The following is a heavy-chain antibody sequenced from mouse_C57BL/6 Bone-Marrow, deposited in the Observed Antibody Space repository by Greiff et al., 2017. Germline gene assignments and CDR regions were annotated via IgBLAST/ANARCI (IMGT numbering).Heavy chain of an antibody. CDR2: IDTNRGGT. D-gene: IGHD3-1*01. J-gene: IGHJ3*01. V-gene: IGHV1-72*01. CDR3: ARLGRVAY. CDR1: GYTFTSYW. Sequence: QVQLQQPGAELVKPGASVKLSCKASGYTFTSYWMHWVKQRPGRGLAWIGRIDTNRGGTKYNEKFKSKATLTVDKPSSTAYMQLSSLTSEDSAVYYCARLGRVAYWGQGTLVTVSA.